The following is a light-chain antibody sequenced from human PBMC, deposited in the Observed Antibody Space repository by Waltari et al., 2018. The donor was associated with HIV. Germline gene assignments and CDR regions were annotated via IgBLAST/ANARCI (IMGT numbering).Light chain of an antibody. CDR1: SSDVGGYNF. CDR3: SSYTSSSTPL. J-gene: IGLJ2*01. V-gene: IGLV2-14*01. Sequence: QSALTQPASVSGSPGQSITISCTGTSSDVGGYNFVSWYQQHPGKAPKLIIYEVTNRPSGVSNRFSGSKSGNTASLTISGLQAEDEGDYYCSSYTSSSTPLFGGGTKLTVL. CDR2: EVT.